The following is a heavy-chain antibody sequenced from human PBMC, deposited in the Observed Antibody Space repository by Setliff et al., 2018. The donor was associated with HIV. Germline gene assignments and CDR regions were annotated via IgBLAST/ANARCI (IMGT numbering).Heavy chain of an antibody. CDR1: GFTFSRHE. D-gene: IGHD2-15*01. J-gene: IGHJ3*01. Sequence: PGGSLRLSCGGSGFTFSRHEMNWVRQAPGKGLEWISYISTSGGTIYYADSVKGRFIISRDNTKNSLYLQLNSLRVEDTAIYYCASDLDLDCDGGGCYSELAFDLWGQGTLVTVSS. V-gene: IGHV3-48*03. CDR2: ISTSGGTI. CDR3: ASDLDLDCDGGGCYSELAFDL.